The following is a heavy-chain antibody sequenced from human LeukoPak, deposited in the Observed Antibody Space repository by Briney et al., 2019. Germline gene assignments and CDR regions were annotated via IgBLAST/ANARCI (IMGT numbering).Heavy chain of an antibody. Sequence: SETLSLTCTVSGGSISSSSYYWGWIRQPPGKGLEWIGSIYYSGSTYYNPSLKSRVTISVHTSKNQFSLKLSSVTAADTAVYYCARPGSGWRDYWGQGTLVTVSS. CDR2: IYYSGST. CDR3: ARPGSGWRDY. CDR1: GGSISSSSYY. D-gene: IGHD6-19*01. V-gene: IGHV4-39*01. J-gene: IGHJ4*02.